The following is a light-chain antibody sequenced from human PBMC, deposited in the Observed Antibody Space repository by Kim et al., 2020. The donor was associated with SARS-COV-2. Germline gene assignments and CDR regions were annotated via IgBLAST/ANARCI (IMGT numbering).Light chain of an antibody. V-gene: IGLV3-1*01. CDR3: QAWDSSTVV. Sequence: SLSPGQTDSITCSGDKLGDKYACWYQQKPGQSPVLVIYQDSKRPSGIPERFSGSNSGNTATLTISGTQAMDEADYYCQAWDSSTVVFGGGTQLTAL. J-gene: IGLJ2*01. CDR1: KLGDKY. CDR2: QDS.